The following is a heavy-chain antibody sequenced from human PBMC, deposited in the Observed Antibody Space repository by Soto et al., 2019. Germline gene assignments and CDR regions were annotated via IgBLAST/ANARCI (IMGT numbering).Heavy chain of an antibody. J-gene: IGHJ6*02. CDR1: GGTFSSYA. D-gene: IGHD2-15*01. Sequence: QVQLVQSGAEVKKPGSSVKVSCKASGGTFSSYAISWVRQSPGQGLEWMGGIIPIFGTANYAQKFQGRVTITADKSTSTAYMELSSLRSEETAVYYCARAGYCSGGSCSRDYYGMDVWGQGTTVTVSS. CDR3: ARAGYCSGGSCSRDYYGMDV. CDR2: IIPIFGTA. V-gene: IGHV1-69*06.